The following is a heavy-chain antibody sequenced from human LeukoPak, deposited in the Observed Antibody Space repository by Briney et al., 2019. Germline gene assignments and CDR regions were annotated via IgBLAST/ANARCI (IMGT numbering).Heavy chain of an antibody. D-gene: IGHD2-15*01. CDR3: AGRYCSGGSCYSYFDY. V-gene: IGHV1-69*13. J-gene: IGHJ4*02. CDR2: IIPIFGTA. Sequence: GASVKVSCRASGYTFTNNGISWVRQAPGQGLEWMGGIIPIFGTANYAQKFQGRVTITADESTSTAYMELSSLRSEDTAVYYCAGRYCSGGSCYSYFDYWGQGTLVTVSS. CDR1: GYTFTNNG.